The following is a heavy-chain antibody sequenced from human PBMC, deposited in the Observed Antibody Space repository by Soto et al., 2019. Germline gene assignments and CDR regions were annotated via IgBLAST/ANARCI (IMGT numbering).Heavy chain of an antibody. D-gene: IGHD4-17*01. Sequence: QVQLVQSGAEVKKPGASVKVSCKASGYTFTGYYMHWVRQAPGQGLEWMGWINPNSGGTNYAQKFQGWVTMTRDTSLSTAYMELSRLRSDDTAVYYCARGPSYGDYPEYYYYYYMDVWGKGTTVTVSS. J-gene: IGHJ6*03. CDR2: INPNSGGT. V-gene: IGHV1-2*04. CDR1: GYTFTGYY. CDR3: ARGPSYGDYPEYYYYYYMDV.